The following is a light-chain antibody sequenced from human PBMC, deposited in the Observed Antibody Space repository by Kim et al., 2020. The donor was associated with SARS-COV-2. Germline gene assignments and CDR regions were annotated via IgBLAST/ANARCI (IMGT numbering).Light chain of an antibody. V-gene: IGKV3-15*01. CDR1: QSVSSN. CDR2: DAS. J-gene: IGKJ4*01. Sequence: EIVMTQSPVTLYVSPGERATLSCTASQSVSSNLAWYQQKPGQAPRLLIYDASTTATGIPARFSGSGSGTEFTLSISSLQSEDFTFYYCQQYTAWPPTFGGGTNWRS. CDR3: QQYTAWPPT.